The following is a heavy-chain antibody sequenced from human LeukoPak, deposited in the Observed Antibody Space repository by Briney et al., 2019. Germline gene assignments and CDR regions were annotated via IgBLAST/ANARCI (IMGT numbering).Heavy chain of an antibody. V-gene: IGHV1-8*03. CDR3: ARVMPWDGYNPYYLDY. CDR1: GYTFTSYD. J-gene: IGHJ4*02. CDR2: MNPNSGNT. Sequence: ASVKVSCKASGYTFTSYDINWVRQATGQGLERMGWMNPNSGNTGYAQKFLGRVTITTNTSISTAYMELSSLRSEDTAVYYCARVMPWDGYNPYYLDYWGQGTLVTVSS. D-gene: IGHD5-24*01.